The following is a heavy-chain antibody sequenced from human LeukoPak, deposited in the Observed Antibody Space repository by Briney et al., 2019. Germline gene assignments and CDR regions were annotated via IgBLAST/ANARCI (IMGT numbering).Heavy chain of an antibody. CDR3: ARGAAALIDP. CDR1: GGSFSGYY. V-gene: IGHV4-34*01. J-gene: IGHJ5*02. CDR2: INHSGST. Sequence: SETLSLTCAVYGGSFSGYYWSWIRQPPGKGLEWIGEINHSGSTNYNPSLKSRVTISVDTSKNQFSLKLSSVTAADTAVYYCARGAAALIDPWGQGTLVTVSS. D-gene: IGHD6-13*01.